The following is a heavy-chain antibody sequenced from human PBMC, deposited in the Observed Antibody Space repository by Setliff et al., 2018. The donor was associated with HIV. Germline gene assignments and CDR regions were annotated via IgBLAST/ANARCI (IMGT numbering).Heavy chain of an antibody. J-gene: IGHJ4*02. CDR2: ITATSSYI. V-gene: IGHV3-21*01. Sequence: GGSLRLSCAASGFTFSTYTMNWVRQAPGKGLEWVSSITATSSYIYYADSVKGRFTISRDNAKKSLYLQMNSLRVEDTAVYYCARDTVSGSFDYWGQGTLVTVS. CDR3: ARDTVSGSFDY. CDR1: GFTFSTYT.